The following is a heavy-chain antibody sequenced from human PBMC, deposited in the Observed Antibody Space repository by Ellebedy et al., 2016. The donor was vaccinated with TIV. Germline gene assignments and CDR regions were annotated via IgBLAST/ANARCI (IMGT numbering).Heavy chain of an antibody. J-gene: IGHJ4*02. V-gene: IGHV3-33*05. CDR3: ARHYGDYGKDH. D-gene: IGHD4-17*01. Sequence: GGSLRLXXVGFGFTFSDSVMHWVRQDPGKGLDWVAGISVDGRAVHYPDSVKGRFTISRDNAQNTVYLQMNSLRAEDTAVYYCARHYGDYGKDHWGQGTLVTVSS. CDR2: ISVDGRAV. CDR1: GFTFSDSV.